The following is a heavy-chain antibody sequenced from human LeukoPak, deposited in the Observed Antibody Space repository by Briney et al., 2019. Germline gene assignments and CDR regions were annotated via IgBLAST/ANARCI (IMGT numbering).Heavy chain of an antibody. CDR2: IKTKTDGGKT. V-gene: IGHV3-15*01. J-gene: IGHJ6*02. D-gene: IGHD6-19*01. Sequence: PGGSLRLSCAASGLTFSNAWMSWVRQAPGRGLEWVGRIKTKTDGGKTDYAAPLEKRFTISRDDSENTLHLQQISLKTDDTAVYYCATERLAVFYGMDVWGQGTTVTVSS. CDR3: ATERLAVFYGMDV. CDR1: GLTFSNAW.